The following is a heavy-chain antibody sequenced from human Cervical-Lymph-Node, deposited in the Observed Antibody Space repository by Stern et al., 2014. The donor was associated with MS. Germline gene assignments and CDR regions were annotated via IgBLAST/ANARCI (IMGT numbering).Heavy chain of an antibody. V-gene: IGHV7-4-1*02. CDR2: INPNTGSP. D-gene: IGHD3/OR15-3a*01. CDR1: GDTFIRHA. Sequence: QVQLVESGSELKRPGASVKVSCKVSGDTFIRHALHWVRQAPGQGLEWMGWINPNTGSPLYAQGFTGRFVFSLDTSVSTAYLQISGLKSDDAAVYYCAMGLGLDYWGQGTLVTVPS. J-gene: IGHJ4*02. CDR3: AMGLGLDY.